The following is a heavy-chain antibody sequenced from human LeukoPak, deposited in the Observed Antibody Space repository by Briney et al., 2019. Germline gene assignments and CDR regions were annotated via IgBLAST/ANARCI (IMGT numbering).Heavy chain of an antibody. D-gene: IGHD2-2*01. J-gene: IGHJ4*02. CDR1: GLSVRTKY. CDR2: IYSSGTT. V-gene: IGHV3-53*01. CDR3: ARVGGVPAAHFDY. Sequence: PGGSLRLSCVASGLSVRTKYMSWVRQTPGRGLEWISLIYSSGTTYYAESVTGRFTVSGDNFKNSLYLQMNSLRVEDTAVNYCARVGGVPAAHFDYWGQGIRVTVSS.